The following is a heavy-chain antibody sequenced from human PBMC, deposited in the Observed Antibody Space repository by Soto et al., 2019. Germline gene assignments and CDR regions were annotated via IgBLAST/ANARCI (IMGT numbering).Heavy chain of an antibody. CDR2: HIPIFGTA. CDR3: ARDKGIAAAAIDS. Sequence: SVKASCKSSGGTIRSYAIRCVRQAPEQGLEWLGGHIPIFGTANYAQKFQGRVTITADESTSTAYMELSSLRSEDEAVYYCARDKGIAAAAIDSWGQGTLVTVSS. V-gene: IGHV1-69*13. CDR1: GGTIRSYA. D-gene: IGHD6-13*01. J-gene: IGHJ4*02.